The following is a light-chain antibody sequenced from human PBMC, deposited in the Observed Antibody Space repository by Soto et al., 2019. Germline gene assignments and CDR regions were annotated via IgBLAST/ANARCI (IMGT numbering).Light chain of an antibody. J-gene: IGKJ2*01. CDR3: QQYDTSPPLYT. Sequence: EIVLTQSPGTLSLSPGERATLSCRASQSVDSTYLAWYQQKPGQAPRLLIFATSRRAAGVPDRFSGSGSGTDFTLTISRLEPEDFAVYYCQQYDTSPPLYTFGQGTKLDIK. CDR2: ATS. CDR1: QSVDSTY. V-gene: IGKV3-20*01.